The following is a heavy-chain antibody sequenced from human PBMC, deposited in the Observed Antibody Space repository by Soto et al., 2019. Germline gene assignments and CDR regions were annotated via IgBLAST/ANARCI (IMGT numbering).Heavy chain of an antibody. CDR1: GGSISGYY. J-gene: IGHJ4*02. CDR3: ARDSVGSGYD. D-gene: IGHD5-12*01. V-gene: IGHV4-59*01. Sequence: QVQLQESGPGLVKPSETLSLTCAVSGGSISGYYWSWIRQPPGKRLEWIGYIYYSGYTNYNPSLKSRATISGDRSKNQFSLELRSVTASDTAVYYCARDSVGSGYDWGQGTLVTVSS. CDR2: IYYSGYT.